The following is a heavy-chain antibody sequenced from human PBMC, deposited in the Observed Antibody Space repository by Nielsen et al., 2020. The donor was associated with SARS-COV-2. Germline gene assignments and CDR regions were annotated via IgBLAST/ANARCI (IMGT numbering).Heavy chain of an antibody. D-gene: IGHD5-12*01. V-gene: IGHV4-31*03. CDR1: GGSISSGGYY. CDR2: IYFSGRT. Sequence: LRLSCTVSGGSISSGGYYWSWIRHHPGKGLEWIGYIYFSGRTCYNPSLKSRVTISVDTSKNQFSLSLRSVTAADTAVYYCARESSGYDHYNYCMDVWGQGTTVTVSS. J-gene: IGHJ6*02. CDR3: ARESSGYDHYNYCMDV.